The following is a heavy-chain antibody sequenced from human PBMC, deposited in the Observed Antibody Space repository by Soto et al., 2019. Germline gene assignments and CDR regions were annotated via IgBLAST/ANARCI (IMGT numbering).Heavy chain of an antibody. Sequence: GGSLRLSCAASGFTFSSYAMSWVRQAPGKGLEWVSAFSGSGGSTDYADSVKGRFTISRDNSKNTLYLQMNSLRAEDTAVYYCAKDNPPDASNYYDSSGYYGSFDPWGQGTLVTVSS. CDR3: AKDNPPDASNYYDSSGYYGSFDP. CDR2: FSGSGGST. V-gene: IGHV3-23*01. J-gene: IGHJ5*02. D-gene: IGHD3-22*01. CDR1: GFTFSSYA.